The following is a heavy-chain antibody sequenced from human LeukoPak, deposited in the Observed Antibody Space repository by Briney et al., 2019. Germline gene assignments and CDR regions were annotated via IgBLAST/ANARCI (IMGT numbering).Heavy chain of an antibody. D-gene: IGHD1-7*01. V-gene: IGHV3-7*03. J-gene: IGHJ4*02. CDR3: ARLSGDNWNYGGNFNS. CDR2: INQDGTEK. CDR1: GFPFSTYW. Sequence: GGSLRLSCAASGFPFSTYWMSWVRQAPGKGLEWVANINQDGTEKYYVDSVKGRFTISRDYAKNSLYLQMNSLKTEDTAVYYCARLSGDNWNYGGNFNSWGQGTLVTVSS.